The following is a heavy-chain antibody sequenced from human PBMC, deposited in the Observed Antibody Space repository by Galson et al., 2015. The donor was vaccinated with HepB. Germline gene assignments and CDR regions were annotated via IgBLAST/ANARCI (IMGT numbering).Heavy chain of an antibody. CDR1: GFTFNTYA. J-gene: IGHJ4*02. CDR3: AKLPNYGEPLDY. CDR2: ITRSGDNT. V-gene: IGHV3-23*01. D-gene: IGHD4-17*01. Sequence: SLRLSCATSGFTFNTYAMRWVRQAPGKGLEWVSGITRSGDNTYYTDSVKGRFTISRDNSKNTLYLQMNNLRGDDTALYYCAKLPNYGEPLDYWGQGTLVTVSS.